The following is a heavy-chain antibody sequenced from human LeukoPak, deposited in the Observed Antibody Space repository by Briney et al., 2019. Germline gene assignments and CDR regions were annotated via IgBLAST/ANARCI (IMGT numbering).Heavy chain of an antibody. CDR2: IYYSGST. V-gene: IGHV4-39*01. CDR3: ALTSRDGYNLSGY. CDR1: GGSINSRGYL. D-gene: IGHD5-24*01. Sequence: ASETLSLTCTVSGGSINSRGYLWGWIRQTPGKGLEWIGTIYYSGSTYYNPSLKSRVTISIDTYNHRFSLRLSSVTAADTAVYYCALTSRDGYNLSGYWGQGTLVTVSS. J-gene: IGHJ4*02.